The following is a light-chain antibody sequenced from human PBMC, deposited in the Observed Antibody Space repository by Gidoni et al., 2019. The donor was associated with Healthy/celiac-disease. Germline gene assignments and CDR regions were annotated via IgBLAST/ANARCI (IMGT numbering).Light chain of an antibody. CDR2: DAS. CDR3: QQRSNWPLT. V-gene: IGKV3-11*01. J-gene: IGKJ4*01. CDR1: QSVSSN. Sequence: IVLTQSPATLSLSPGERATLSCRASQSVSSNLAWYQQKPGQAPRLFIYDASNRATGIPARFSGSGSGTDFTLTISSLEPEDFAVYYCQQRSNWPLTFGGGTKVEIK.